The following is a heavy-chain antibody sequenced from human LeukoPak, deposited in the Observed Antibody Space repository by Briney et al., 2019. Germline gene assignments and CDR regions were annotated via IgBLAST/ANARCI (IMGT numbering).Heavy chain of an antibody. CDR3: ARDFLPAGIVVVITGDGDAFDI. V-gene: IGHV4-61*02. Sequence: PSETLSLTCAVYGGSFSSGSYYWSWIRQPAGKGLEWIGRIYTSGSTNYNPSLKSRVTISVDTSKNQFSLKLSSVTAADTAVYYCARDFLPAGIVVVITGDGDAFDIWGQGTMVTVSS. CDR1: GGSFSSGSYY. CDR2: IYTSGST. J-gene: IGHJ3*02. D-gene: IGHD3-22*01.